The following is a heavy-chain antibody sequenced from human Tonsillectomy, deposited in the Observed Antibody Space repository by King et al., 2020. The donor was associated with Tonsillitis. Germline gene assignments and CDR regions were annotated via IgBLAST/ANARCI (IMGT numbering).Heavy chain of an antibody. V-gene: IGHV3-73*01. D-gene: IGHD6-6*01. Sequence: VQLVESGGGLVQPGGSLKLSCAASGFTFSGSAMHWVRQASGKGLEWVGRIRSKANSYATAYAAWVKGRFTISRDDSKNTAYLQMNSLKTEDTAVYYCTRASSSSSSFDYWGQGTLVTVSS. CDR2: IRSKANSYAT. CDR3: TRASSSSSSFDY. CDR1: GFTFSGSA. J-gene: IGHJ4*02.